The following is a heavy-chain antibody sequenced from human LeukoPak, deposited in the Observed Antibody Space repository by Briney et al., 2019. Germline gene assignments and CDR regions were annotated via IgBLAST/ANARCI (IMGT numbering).Heavy chain of an antibody. CDR1: GGSVSSSSYY. CDR3: ARRRRSGSGSYGVDY. J-gene: IGHJ4*02. CDR2: IYYSGST. Sequence: SETLSLTCTVSGGSVSSSSYYWGWIRQPPGKGLEWIGSIYYSGSTYYKPSLKSRVTISVDTSKNQFSLKLSSVTAADTAVYYCARRRRSGSGSYGVDYWGQGTLVTVSS. D-gene: IGHD3-10*01. V-gene: IGHV4-39*01.